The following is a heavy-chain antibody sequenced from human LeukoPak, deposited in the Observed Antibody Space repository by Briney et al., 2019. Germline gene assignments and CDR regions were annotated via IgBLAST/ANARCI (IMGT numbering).Heavy chain of an antibody. J-gene: IGHJ4*02. CDR2: ISGFSGDT. CDR3: ARYKDRYSSPSNFEF. CDR1: GYDFKNYG. Sequence: ASVRVSCKASGYDFKNYGIMWVRQAPGQGLEWMGCISGFSGDTKFGPKFQGRVTLTADTSTATAYMEVRSLRSDDTATYYCARYKDRYSSPSNFEFWGQGTQGSVSS. D-gene: IGHD6-6*01. V-gene: IGHV1-18*01.